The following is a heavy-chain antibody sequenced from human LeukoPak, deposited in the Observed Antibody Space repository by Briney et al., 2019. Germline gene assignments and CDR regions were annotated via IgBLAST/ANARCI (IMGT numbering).Heavy chain of an antibody. J-gene: IGHJ4*02. CDR3: AREGSDQLSKDFDY. D-gene: IGHD2-2*01. Sequence: GASVKVSCKSSGFTFTGHYIHWVRQAPGQGLEWMGYIGPRNSAAGYAEKFQGRVTMTRDTSLSTAYMELSRLISDDTAVYYCAREGSDQLSKDFDYWGQGTLVTVSS. CDR1: GFTFTGHY. CDR2: IGPRNSAA. V-gene: IGHV1-2*02.